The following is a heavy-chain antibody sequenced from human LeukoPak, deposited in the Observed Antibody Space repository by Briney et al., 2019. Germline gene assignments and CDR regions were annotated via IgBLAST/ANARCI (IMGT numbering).Heavy chain of an antibody. J-gene: IGHJ6*02. V-gene: IGHV3-23*01. D-gene: IGHD3-16*01. CDR2: ISGGGLST. Sequence: PGGSLRLSCAASGFTFSSYAMNWVRQAPGKGLEWVSAISGGGLSTYYADSVKGRFTISRDNAKNSLYLQMSNLRAEDTAVYFCARGGGLDVWGQGATVTVSS. CDR3: ARGGGLDV. CDR1: GFTFSSYA.